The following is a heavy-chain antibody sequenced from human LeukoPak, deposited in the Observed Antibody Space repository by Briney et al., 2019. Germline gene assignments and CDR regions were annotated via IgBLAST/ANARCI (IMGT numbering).Heavy chain of an antibody. J-gene: IGHJ4*02. V-gene: IGHV1-18*01. D-gene: IGHD2-2*01. Sequence: GASVKVSCKASGYTFTSYGISWVRQAPGQGLEWMGWISDYNGNTNYAQKLQGRVTMTTDTSTSTAYMELRSLRSDDTAVYYCARDVGEYCSSTNCYASHYWGQGTLVTVSS. CDR2: ISDYNGNT. CDR3: ARDVGEYCSSTNCYASHY. CDR1: GYTFTSYG.